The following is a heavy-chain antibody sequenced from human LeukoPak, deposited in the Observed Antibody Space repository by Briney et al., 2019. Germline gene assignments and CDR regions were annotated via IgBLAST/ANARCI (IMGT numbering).Heavy chain of an antibody. CDR1: GFTFSSYW. J-gene: IGHJ4*02. D-gene: IGHD1-26*01. CDR2: INSDGSST. V-gene: IGHV3-74*01. CDR3: ASYSGSYYGFDY. Sequence: GGSLRFSCAASGFTFSSYWMHWVRQAPGKGLVWVSRINSDGSSTSYADSVKGRFTISRDNAKNTLYLQMNSLRAEYTAVYYCASYSGSYYGFDYWGQGTLVTVSS.